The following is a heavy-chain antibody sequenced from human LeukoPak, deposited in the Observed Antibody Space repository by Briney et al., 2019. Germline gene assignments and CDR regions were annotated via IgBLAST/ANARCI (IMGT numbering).Heavy chain of an antibody. J-gene: IGHJ4*02. CDR3: ARRRVGAPERD. Sequence: PSETLSLTCTVSGGFISSSTYYWGWIRQPPGKGLEWIGNIYHSGGTYYNPSLKSRVTISVDTSKNQFSLKLTSVTAADTAVYYCARRRVGAPERDWGQGTLVTVFS. V-gene: IGHV4-39*01. CDR2: IYHSGGT. CDR1: GGFISSSTYY. D-gene: IGHD1-26*01.